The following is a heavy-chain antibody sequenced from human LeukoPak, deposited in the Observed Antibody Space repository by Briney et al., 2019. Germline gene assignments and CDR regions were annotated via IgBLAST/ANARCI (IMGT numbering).Heavy chain of an antibody. J-gene: IGHJ4*02. V-gene: IGHV4-59*01. CDR2: IYYSGST. CDR1: GGSISSYY. CDR3: ARVTGYMIEDYFDY. Sequence: SETLSLTCTVSGGSISSYYWSWIRQPPGKGLEWVGYIYYSGSTNYNPSLKSRVTISVDTSKNQFSLRLSSVTAADTAVYYCARVTGYMIEDYFDYWGQGTLVTVSS. D-gene: IGHD3-22*01.